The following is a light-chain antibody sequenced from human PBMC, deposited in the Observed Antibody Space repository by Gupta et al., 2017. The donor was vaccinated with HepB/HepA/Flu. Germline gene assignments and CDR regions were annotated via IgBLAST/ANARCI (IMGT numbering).Light chain of an antibody. CDR3: SSYTSSSLVV. J-gene: IGLJ2*01. Sequence: SALTQPASVSGSPGQSIPISCPGTSSDVGGYNYVSWYQQHPGKAPKLMIYDVSNRPSGVAKRFSGSKSGNTASLTIFGLQAEDEADYYCSSYTSSSLVVFGGGTKLTVL. CDR1: SSDVGGYNY. V-gene: IGLV2-14*03. CDR2: DVS.